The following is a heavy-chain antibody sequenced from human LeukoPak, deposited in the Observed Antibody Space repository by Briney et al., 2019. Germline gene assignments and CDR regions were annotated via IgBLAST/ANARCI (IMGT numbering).Heavy chain of an antibody. CDR3: AKGLGGSCYSALGY. D-gene: IGHD2-15*01. V-gene: IGHV3-23*01. J-gene: IGHJ4*02. CDR1: GFTFSSYA. Sequence: GGSLRLSCAASGFTFSSYAMTWVRQAPGKGLEWVSAICANDGSTYYADSVKGRFTISRDNSKNTLYLQMNSLRAEDTALYYCAKGLGGSCYSALGYRGQGTLVTVSS. CDR2: ICANDGST.